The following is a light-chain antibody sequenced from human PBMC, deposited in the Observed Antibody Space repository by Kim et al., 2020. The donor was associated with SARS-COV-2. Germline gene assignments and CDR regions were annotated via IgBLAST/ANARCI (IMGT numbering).Light chain of an antibody. CDR3: ETWDSNTAV. CDR2: LEGSGSY. Sequence: QLVLTQSYSASASLGSSVKLTCTLSSGHSSYIIAWHQQQPGKAPRYLMKLEGSGSYNKGSGVPDRFSGSSSGADRYLTISNLQSEDEADYYCETWDSNTAVFGGGTQLTVL. V-gene: IGLV4-60*03. J-gene: IGLJ7*01. CDR1: SGHSSYI.